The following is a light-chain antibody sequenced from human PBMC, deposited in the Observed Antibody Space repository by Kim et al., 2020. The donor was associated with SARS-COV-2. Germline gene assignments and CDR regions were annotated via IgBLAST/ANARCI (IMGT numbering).Light chain of an antibody. CDR3: QQFNNDPGT. CDR2: DAS. CDR1: HSIGSA. Sequence: SATVGDRDTISWRASHSIGSALAWYQKKPGKAPKLPIYDASSLESGVPSRFSGSGSGTDFTLTISSLQPEEFATEYCQQFNNDPGTFGGGTKLEI. J-gene: IGKJ4*01. V-gene: IGKV1D-13*01.